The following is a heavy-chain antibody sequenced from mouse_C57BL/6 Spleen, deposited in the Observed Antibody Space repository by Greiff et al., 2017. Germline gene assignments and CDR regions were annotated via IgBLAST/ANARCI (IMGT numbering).Heavy chain of an antibody. CDR3: AQLGRGDY. J-gene: IGHJ2*01. CDR2: ISDGGSYT. CDR1: GFTFSSYA. Sequence: EVMLVESGGGLVKPGGSLKLSCAASGFTFSSYAMSWVRQTPEKRLEWVATISDGGSYTYYPDDVKGRFTISRDNAKNNLYLQMSHLKSEDTAMYYCAQLGRGDYWGQGTTLTVSS. V-gene: IGHV5-4*03. D-gene: IGHD4-1*02.